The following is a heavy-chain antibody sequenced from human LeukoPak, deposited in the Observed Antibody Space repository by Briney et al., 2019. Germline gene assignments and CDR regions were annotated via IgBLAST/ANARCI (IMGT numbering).Heavy chain of an antibody. CDR1: GGSISSYY. Sequence: SETLSLTCTVSGGSISSYYWSWIRQPAGKGLEWIGRIYTSGSTNYNPSLKSRVTMSVDTSKNQFSLKLSSVTATDTAVYYCARDAGRGVAVAVRGYFDLWGRGTLVTVSS. D-gene: IGHD6-19*01. CDR2: IYTSGST. J-gene: IGHJ2*01. CDR3: ARDAGRGVAVAVRGYFDL. V-gene: IGHV4-4*07.